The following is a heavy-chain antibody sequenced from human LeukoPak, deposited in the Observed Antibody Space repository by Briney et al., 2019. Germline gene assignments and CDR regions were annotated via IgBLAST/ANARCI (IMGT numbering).Heavy chain of an antibody. D-gene: IGHD1-26*01. CDR3: ARDRRIVGATHYYYYGMDV. J-gene: IGHJ6*02. CDR2: IWYDGSNK. CDR1: GFTFSSYG. Sequence: PGRSLRLSCAASGFTFSSYGMHWVRQAPGKGLEWVAVIWYDGSNKYYADSVKGRFTISRDNSKNTLYVQMNSLRAEDTAVYYCARDRRIVGATHYYYYGMDVWGQGTTVTVSS. V-gene: IGHV3-33*08.